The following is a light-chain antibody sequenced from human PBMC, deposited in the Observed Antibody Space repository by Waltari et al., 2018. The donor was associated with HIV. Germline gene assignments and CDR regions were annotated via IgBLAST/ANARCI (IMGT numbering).Light chain of an antibody. Sequence: QSVLTQPPSVSGAPGQRVTLSCPGSSSNTGAGYDVHWYQQLPGTAPRLLIYDNTIRPSGVPDRFSGSKSGTSASLAIAGLQDEDEAVYYCQSYDRSLSVWVFGGGTKVTVL. V-gene: IGLV1-40*01. CDR2: DNT. CDR1: SSNTGAGYD. CDR3: QSYDRSLSVWV. J-gene: IGLJ3*02.